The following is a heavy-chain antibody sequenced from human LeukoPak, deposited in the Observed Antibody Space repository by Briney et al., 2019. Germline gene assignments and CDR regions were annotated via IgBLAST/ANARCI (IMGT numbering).Heavy chain of an antibody. CDR1: GGSISSYY. V-gene: IGHV4-59*08. CDR3: ARQPRTSGWYREIPYFGY. Sequence: SETLSLTCTVSGGSISSYYWSWIRQPPGKGLEWIGYIYYSGSTNYNPSLKSRVTISVDTSKNQFSLKLSSVTAADTAVYYCARQPRTSGWYREIPYFGYWGQGTLVTVSS. D-gene: IGHD6-19*01. CDR2: IYYSGST. J-gene: IGHJ4*02.